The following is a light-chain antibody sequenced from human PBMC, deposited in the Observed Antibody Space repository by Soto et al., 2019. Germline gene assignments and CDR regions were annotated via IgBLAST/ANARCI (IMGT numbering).Light chain of an antibody. CDR3: AAWDDSLSGYV. CDR1: SSNIASSY. J-gene: IGLJ1*01. V-gene: IGLV1-47*02. CDR2: SNN. Sequence: QSVLTQPPSASGTPGQRVTISCSGSSSNIASSYVYWYQQLPGTAPKLLIYSNNQRPSGVPDRFSGSKSGTSASLAISGLRAQGGADYYCAAWDDSLSGYVFGTGTKVTVL.